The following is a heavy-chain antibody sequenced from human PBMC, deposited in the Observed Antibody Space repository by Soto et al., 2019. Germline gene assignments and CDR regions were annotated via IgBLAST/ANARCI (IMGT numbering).Heavy chain of an antibody. D-gene: IGHD3-10*01. J-gene: IGHJ3*02. Sequence: SETLSLTCAVYGGSFSGYYWSWIRQPPGKGLEWIGEINHSGSTNYNPSLKSRVTISVDTSKNQFSLKLSSVTAADTAVYYCARATWFGESNDAFDIWGQGTMVTVSS. CDR2: INHSGST. V-gene: IGHV4-34*01. CDR1: GGSFSGYY. CDR3: ARATWFGESNDAFDI.